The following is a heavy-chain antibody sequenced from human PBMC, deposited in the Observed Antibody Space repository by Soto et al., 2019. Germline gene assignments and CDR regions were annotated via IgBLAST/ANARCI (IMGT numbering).Heavy chain of an antibody. CDR3: ARPRYDGSGTPFDH. Sequence: EVQLVESGGGLVQPGGSLRLSCAASGFTFSSYWMHWVRQAPGKGLVWVSRRNGDGSTTSYADSVKDRFIISRDNAKNMLYLQMNSLRAEDTAVYYCARPRYDGSGTPFDHWGQGTLVTVSS. CDR2: RNGDGSTT. D-gene: IGHD3-22*01. CDR1: GFTFSSYW. J-gene: IGHJ4*02. V-gene: IGHV3-74*01.